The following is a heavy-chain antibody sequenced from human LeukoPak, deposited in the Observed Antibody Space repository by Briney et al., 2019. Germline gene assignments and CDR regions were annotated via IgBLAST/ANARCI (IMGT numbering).Heavy chain of an antibody. CDR1: GFTFSSYS. D-gene: IGHD2-2*01. CDR3: ARYCTSISCYENVDY. J-gene: IGHJ4*02. CDR2: ISSCSSTI. V-gene: IGHV3-48*01. Sequence: PGGXXXLSCTASGFTFSSYSMNWVRQAPGKGLEGVSYISSCSSTIFYSASLNRLFTISRHHPKNSLYLQMYTLTAEDTAVYYCARYCTSISCYENVDYWGQGTLVTVSS.